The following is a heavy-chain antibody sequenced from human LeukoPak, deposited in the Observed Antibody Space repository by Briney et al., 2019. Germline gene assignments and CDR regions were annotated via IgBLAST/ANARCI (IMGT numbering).Heavy chain of an antibody. Sequence: GASVKVSCKASGGTFSSYAISWVRQAPGQGLEWMGGIIPIFGTANYAQKFQGRVTITTDESTSTAYVELSSLRSEDTAVYYCARGGGCSSTSCYYYYYYMDVWGKGTTVTVSS. V-gene: IGHV1-69*05. CDR3: ARGGGCSSTSCYYYYYYMDV. D-gene: IGHD2-2*01. CDR2: IIPIFGTA. CDR1: GGTFSSYA. J-gene: IGHJ6*03.